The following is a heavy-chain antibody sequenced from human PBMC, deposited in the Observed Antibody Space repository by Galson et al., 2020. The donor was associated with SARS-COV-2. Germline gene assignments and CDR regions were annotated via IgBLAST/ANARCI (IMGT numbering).Heavy chain of an antibody. J-gene: IGHJ4*02. D-gene: IGHD2-21*01. CDR1: GFTFSDYY. CDR2: ISSSSSYT. V-gene: IGHV3-11*06. Sequence: GGSLRLSCAASGFTFSDYYMSWIRQAPGKGLEWVSYISSSSSYTNYADSVKGRFTISRDNAKNSLYLQMNSLRAEDTAVYYCARDAYCGGDCYLYYFDYWGQGTLVTVSS. CDR3: ARDAYCGGDCYLYYFDY.